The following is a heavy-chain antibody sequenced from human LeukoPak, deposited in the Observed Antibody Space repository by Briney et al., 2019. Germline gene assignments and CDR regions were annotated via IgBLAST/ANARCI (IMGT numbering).Heavy chain of an antibody. D-gene: IGHD3-22*01. CDR2: IFPADSDT. CDR1: GYSFTSYW. Sequence: GESLKISCKGSGYSFTSYWIGWVRQMPGKGLEWMGIIFPADSDTRYSPSFQGQVTISADKSISTAYLQWSSLKASDTAMYYCARRKYYYDSSGYYPGLAYFDYWGQGTLVTVSS. V-gene: IGHV5-51*01. J-gene: IGHJ4*02. CDR3: ARRKYYYDSSGYYPGLAYFDY.